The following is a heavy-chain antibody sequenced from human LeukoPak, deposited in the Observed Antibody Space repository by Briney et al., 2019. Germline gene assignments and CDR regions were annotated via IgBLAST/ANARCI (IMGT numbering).Heavy chain of an antibody. CDR1: GGSFSGYY. J-gene: IGHJ5*02. Sequence: SETLSLTCAVYGGSFSGYYWSWIRQPPGKGLEWIGEINHSGSTNYNPSLKSRVTISVDTSKNQFSLKLSSETAADTAVYYCARGYSYGSWGQGTLVTVSS. CDR3: ARGYSYGS. D-gene: IGHD5-18*01. CDR2: INHSGST. V-gene: IGHV4-34*01.